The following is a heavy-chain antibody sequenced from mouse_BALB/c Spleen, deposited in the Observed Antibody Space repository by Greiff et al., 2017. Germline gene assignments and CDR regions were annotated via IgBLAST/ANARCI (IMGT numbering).Heavy chain of an antibody. CDR3: ARSLYGNPYYFDY. D-gene: IGHD2-1*01. J-gene: IGHJ2*01. V-gene: IGHV5-17*02. CDR2: ISSGSSTI. CDR1: GFTFSSFG. Sequence: EVQGVESGGGLVQPGGSRKLSCAASGFTFSSFGMHWVRQAPEKGLEWVAYISSGSSTIYYSDTVKGRFTISRDNPKNTLFLQMTSLRSEDTAMYYCARSLYGNPYYFDYWGQGTTLTVSS.